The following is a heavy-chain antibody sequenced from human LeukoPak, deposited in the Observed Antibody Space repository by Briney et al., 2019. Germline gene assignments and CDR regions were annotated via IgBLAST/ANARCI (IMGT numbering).Heavy chain of an antibody. V-gene: IGHV1-2*02. D-gene: IGHD6-19*01. CDR1: GYTFTGYY. CDR3: ARVVAVAEKNTGGYCMDV. J-gene: IGHJ6*03. Sequence: ASVKVSCKASGYTFTGYYMHWVRQAPGQGLEWMGWINPNSGGTNYAQKFQGRVTMTRDTSISTAYMELSRLRSDDTAVYYCARVVAVAEKNTGGYCMDVWGKGTTVTVSS. CDR2: INPNSGGT.